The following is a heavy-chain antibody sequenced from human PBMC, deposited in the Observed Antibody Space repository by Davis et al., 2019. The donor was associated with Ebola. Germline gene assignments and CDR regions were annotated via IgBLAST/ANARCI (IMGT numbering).Heavy chain of an antibody. CDR2: ISNDGTKK. Sequence: PGGSLRLSCAASGFTFSSFGIHWVRQAPGKGLEWVAVISNDGTKKFFADSVKGRFTISRDNSKNTVYLQMNSLSAGDTAVYYCAKVPGYCSGGGGYSFGYYHGMEDWGQGTTVTVSS. CDR3: AKVPGYCSGGGGYSFGYYHGMED. D-gene: IGHD2-15*01. J-gene: IGHJ6*02. CDR1: GFTFSSFG. V-gene: IGHV3-30*18.